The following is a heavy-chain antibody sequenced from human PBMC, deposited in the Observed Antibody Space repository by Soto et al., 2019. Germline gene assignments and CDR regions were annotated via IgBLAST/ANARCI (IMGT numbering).Heavy chain of an antibody. CDR2: INSDGSST. Sequence: GGSLRLSCAASGFTFSSYWIHWVRQAPGKGLVWVSRINSDGSSTTYADSVKGRFTISRDNAKNTLYLQMTSLRAEDTAVYYCARVSREVVPAAIDYWGKGSLVTVAS. D-gene: IGHD2-2*01. J-gene: IGHJ4*02. CDR3: ARVSREVVPAAIDY. V-gene: IGHV3-74*01. CDR1: GFTFSSYW.